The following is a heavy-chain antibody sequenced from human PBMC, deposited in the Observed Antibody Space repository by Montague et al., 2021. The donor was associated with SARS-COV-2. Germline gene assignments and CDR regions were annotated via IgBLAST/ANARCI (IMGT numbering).Heavy chain of an antibody. CDR3: ARGRRPVVVPGAGPAGRAFDI. Sequence: SETLSLTCAVYGGPLGDYYWGWIRQSPGNGLEWIGDINHNERTHYSPSVKSGVTISEDTSKNQFYLRLNPVTAADTAVYYCARGRRPVVVPGAGPAGRAFDIWGQGTMVTVSS. CDR2: INHNERT. J-gene: IGHJ3*02. CDR1: GGPLGDYY. V-gene: IGHV4-34*01. D-gene: IGHD2-2*01.